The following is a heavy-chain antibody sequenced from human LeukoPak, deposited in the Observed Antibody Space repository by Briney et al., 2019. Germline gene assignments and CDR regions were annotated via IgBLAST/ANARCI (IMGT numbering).Heavy chain of an antibody. CDR3: ARWVTMVRGVTYYYMGV. V-gene: IGHV1-69*05. CDR1: GGAFNNYA. J-gene: IGHJ6*03. D-gene: IGHD3-10*01. Sequence: ASVKVSCKASGGAFNNYAISWVRQAPGQGLEWMGGIIPIFGTANYAQNVQGRVTITTDESTSTAYMELSSLRSEDTAVYYCARWVTMVRGVTYYYMGVWGKGTSVTVSS. CDR2: IIPIFGTA.